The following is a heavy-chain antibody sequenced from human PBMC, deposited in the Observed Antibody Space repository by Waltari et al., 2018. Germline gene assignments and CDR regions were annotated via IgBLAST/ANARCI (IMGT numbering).Heavy chain of an antibody. J-gene: IGHJ4*02. CDR2: IYHSGST. D-gene: IGHD6-19*01. Sequence: QVQLQESGPGLVKPSETLSLTCAVSGYSISSGYYWGWIRQPPGKGLEWIGSIYHSGSTYYNPSLKSRVTISVDTSKNQFSLKLSSVTAADTAVYYCAKDPAGTYYFEYWGQGTLVTVSS. V-gene: IGHV4-38-2*02. CDR3: AKDPAGTYYFEY. CDR1: GYSISSGYY.